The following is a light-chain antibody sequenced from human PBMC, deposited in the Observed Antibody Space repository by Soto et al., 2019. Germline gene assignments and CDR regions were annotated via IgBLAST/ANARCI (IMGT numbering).Light chain of an antibody. CDR1: QSVSTY. CDR3: QQRSNWPPIT. V-gene: IGKV3-11*01. Sequence: EIVLTQSPATLSLSPGERATLSCRASQSVSTYLAWYQQKPGQAPRLLIYDASNRATGIPARFSGSGSGTDFTLTISSLAREDFAVYYCQQRSNWPPITFGQGTRLEIK. CDR2: DAS. J-gene: IGKJ5*01.